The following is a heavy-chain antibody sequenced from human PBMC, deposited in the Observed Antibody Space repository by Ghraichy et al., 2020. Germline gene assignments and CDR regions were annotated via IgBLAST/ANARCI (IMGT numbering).Heavy chain of an antibody. Sequence: TLSLTCAVYGGSFSGYYWSWIRQPPGKGLEWIGEINHSGSTKYNPSLKSRVTTSADTSKNQFSLKLSSVTAADTAVYYCARVARGYSYGEFDYWGQGTLVTVSS. D-gene: IGHD5-18*01. CDR3: ARVARGYSYGEFDY. J-gene: IGHJ4*02. V-gene: IGHV4-34*01. CDR1: GGSFSGYY. CDR2: INHSGST.